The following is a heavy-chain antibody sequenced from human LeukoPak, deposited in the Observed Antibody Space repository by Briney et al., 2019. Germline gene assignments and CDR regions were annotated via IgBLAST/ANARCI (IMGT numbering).Heavy chain of an antibody. J-gene: IGHJ2*01. CDR2: IIPIFGIA. D-gene: IGHD3-16*01. CDR1: GGTSSSYA. Sequence: SVKVSCKASGGTSSSYAISWVRQAPGQGLEWMGRIIPIFGIANYAQKFQGRVTITADKSTSTAYMELSSLRSEDTAVYYCARSSGGNWYFDLWGRGTLVTVSS. V-gene: IGHV1-69*04. CDR3: ARSSGGNWYFDL.